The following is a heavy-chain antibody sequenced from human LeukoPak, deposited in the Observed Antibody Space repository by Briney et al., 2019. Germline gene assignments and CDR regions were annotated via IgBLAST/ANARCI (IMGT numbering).Heavy chain of an antibody. Sequence: ASVKVSCKASGYTFTSYDINWVRQAPGQGLEWMGWINPNSGATNYAQKFQGRVTMTRDTSINTAYMELTSLKSDDTAVYYCAREHSSSSGKVFDYWGQGTLVTVSS. CDR2: INPNSGAT. CDR3: AREHSSSSGKVFDY. J-gene: IGHJ4*02. CDR1: GYTFTSYD. V-gene: IGHV1-2*02. D-gene: IGHD6-6*01.